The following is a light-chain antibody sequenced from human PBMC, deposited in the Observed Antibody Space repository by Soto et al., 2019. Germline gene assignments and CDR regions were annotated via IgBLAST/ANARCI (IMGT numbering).Light chain of an antibody. V-gene: IGLV2-14*01. CDR2: GVT. Sequence: QSALTQPASVSGSPGQSITISCTGTSSDVGGYNYVSWYQQHPGKAPKLMIYGVTNRPSGVSSRFSGSRSGNMASLTISGLQAEDEAEYTSSSTFVFGTGTKVTVL. CDR1: SSDVGGYNY. J-gene: IGLJ1*01. CDR3: SSTFV.